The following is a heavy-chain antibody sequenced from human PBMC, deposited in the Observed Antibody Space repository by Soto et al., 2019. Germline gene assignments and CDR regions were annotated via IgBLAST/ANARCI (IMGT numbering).Heavy chain of an antibody. CDR1: GGSISSRGHY. V-gene: IGHV4-39*01. J-gene: IGHJ6*03. Sequence: SETLSLTCTVSGGSISSRGHYWGWIRRPPGKGLEWIGTIYYSGTTYYNPSLKSRVSISVDTSKRQFSLRLSSVTAADTAVYYCARSIPTYYYMDVWGKGTTVTVSS. CDR2: IYYSGTT. D-gene: IGHD2-21*01. CDR3: ARSIPTYYYMDV.